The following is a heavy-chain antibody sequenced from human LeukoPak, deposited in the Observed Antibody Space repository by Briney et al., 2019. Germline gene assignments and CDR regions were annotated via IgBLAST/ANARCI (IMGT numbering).Heavy chain of an antibody. CDR2: ISYDGSNK. J-gene: IGHJ6*02. Sequence: GGSLRLSCAASGFTFSSYAMHWVRQAPGKGLEWVAVISYDGSNKYYADSVKGRFTISRDNSKNTMYLQMNSLRAEDTAVYYCARGGDGYNLRKPDYYYYGMDVWGQGTTVTVSS. CDR3: ARGGDGYNLRKPDYYYYGMDV. CDR1: GFTFSSYA. D-gene: IGHD5-24*01. V-gene: IGHV3-30*04.